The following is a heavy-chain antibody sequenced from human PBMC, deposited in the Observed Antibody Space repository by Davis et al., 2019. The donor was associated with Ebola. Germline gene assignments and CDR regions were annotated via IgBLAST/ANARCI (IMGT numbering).Heavy chain of an antibody. J-gene: IGHJ4*02. CDR3: AASAGTVGKFDF. Sequence: SVKVSCKPYGFTFSSSGMQWVRQARGQRLEWIGGIVVGSGNTNYAQKFRERLTMTRDMSTSTAYMELSSLRFEDTAVYYCAASAGTVGKFDFWGQGTLVTVSS. CDR2: IVVGSGNT. V-gene: IGHV1-58*02. CDR1: GFTFSSSG. D-gene: IGHD1-14*01.